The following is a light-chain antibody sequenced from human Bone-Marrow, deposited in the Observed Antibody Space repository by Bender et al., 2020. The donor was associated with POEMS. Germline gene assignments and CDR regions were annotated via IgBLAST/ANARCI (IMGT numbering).Light chain of an antibody. J-gene: IGLJ2*01. CDR1: SNDIGSDNL. CDR2: EVS. CDR3: CSYAGSNTLV. V-gene: IGLV2-23*02. Sequence: QSALTQPASVSGSPGQSITISCTGTSNDIGSDNLVSWYQQCPGKAPKLILYEVSERPSGVSHRFSASKSANTASLTISGLQAEDEADYYCCSYAGSNTLVFGGGTKVTVL.